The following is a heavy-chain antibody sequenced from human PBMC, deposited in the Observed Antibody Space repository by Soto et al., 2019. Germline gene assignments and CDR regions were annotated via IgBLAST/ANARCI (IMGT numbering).Heavy chain of an antibody. Sequence: PGGSLRLSCAASGFTFDDYAMHWVRQAPGKGLEWVSGIWWNSSSIGYADSVKGRFTISRDNSKNTLYLQMNSLRAEDTAVYYCARDDAVYYYGSGSPPAKKEYYYYMDVWGKGTTVTVSS. J-gene: IGHJ6*03. CDR2: IWWNSSSI. D-gene: IGHD3-10*01. CDR1: GFTFDDYA. CDR3: ARDDAVYYYGSGSPPAKKEYYYYMDV. V-gene: IGHV3-9*01.